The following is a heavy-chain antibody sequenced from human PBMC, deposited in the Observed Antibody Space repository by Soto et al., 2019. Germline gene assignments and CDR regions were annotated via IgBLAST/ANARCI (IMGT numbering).Heavy chain of an antibody. D-gene: IGHD3-3*01. CDR3: ARDLGTFDFWSGYYAGGFDC. CDR2: ISSSSSTI. V-gene: IGHV3-48*01. J-gene: IGHJ4*02. CDR1: GFTFSSYS. Sequence: EVQLVESGGGLVQPGGSLRLSCAASGFTFSSYSMNWVRQAPGKGLEWVSYISSSSSTIYYADSVKGRFTISRDNAKNSLYLQLNSLRAEDTAVYYCARDLGTFDFWSGYYAGGFDCWGQGTLVTVSS.